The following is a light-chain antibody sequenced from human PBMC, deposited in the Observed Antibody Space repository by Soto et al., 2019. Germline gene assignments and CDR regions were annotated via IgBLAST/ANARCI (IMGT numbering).Light chain of an antibody. CDR1: QSISSW. CDR3: QYYSSYSPT. J-gene: IGKJ3*01. Sequence: DIQMTQSPSTLSASVGDRVTITCRASQSISSWLAWYQQKSGKAPKLLIHDASSLESGVPSRFSGSGSGTEFTLTISSLQPDDFATSYCQYYSSYSPTFGPGTTVDIK. V-gene: IGKV1-5*01. CDR2: DAS.